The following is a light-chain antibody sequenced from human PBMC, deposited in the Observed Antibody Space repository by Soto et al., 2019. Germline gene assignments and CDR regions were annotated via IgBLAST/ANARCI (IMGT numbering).Light chain of an antibody. CDR3: AAWDDSLNGVV. J-gene: IGLJ2*01. CDR1: SSNIGSHT. V-gene: IGLV1-44*01. CDR2: NTY. Sequence: QSVLTQPPSASGTPGQRVTISCSGSSSNIGSHTVNWYQQLPGTAPRLLIYNTYYRPSVVPDRFSGSKSGTSASLAISGLQSEDEDDYYCAAWDDSLNGVVFGGGTKLTVL.